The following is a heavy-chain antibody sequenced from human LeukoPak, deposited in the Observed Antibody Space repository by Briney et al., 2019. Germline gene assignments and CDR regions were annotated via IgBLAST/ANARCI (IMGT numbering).Heavy chain of an antibody. CDR1: GGSISSYY. CDR3: ARYLVAGYYYYYGMDV. J-gene: IGHJ6*02. D-gene: IGHD6-19*01. V-gene: IGHV4-59*08. Sequence: SETLSLTCTVSGGSISSYYWSWIRQPPGNGLEWIGYIYYSGSTNYNPSLKSRVTISVDTSKNQFSLKLSSVTAADTAVYYCARYLVAGYYYYYGMDVWGQGTTVTVSS. CDR2: IYYSGST.